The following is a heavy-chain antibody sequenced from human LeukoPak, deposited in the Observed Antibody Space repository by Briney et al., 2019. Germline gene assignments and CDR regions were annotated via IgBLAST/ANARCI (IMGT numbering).Heavy chain of an antibody. CDR1: GFTFSSYS. V-gene: IGHV3-21*01. J-gene: IGHJ4*02. CDR3: ARLIAVAGMLFDY. D-gene: IGHD6-19*01. Sequence: GGSLRLSCAASGFTFSSYSMNWVRQAPGKGLEGVSSISSSSSYIYYADSVKGRFTISRDNAKNSLYLQMNSLRAEDTAVYYCARLIAVAGMLFDYWGQGTLVTVSS. CDR2: ISSSSSYI.